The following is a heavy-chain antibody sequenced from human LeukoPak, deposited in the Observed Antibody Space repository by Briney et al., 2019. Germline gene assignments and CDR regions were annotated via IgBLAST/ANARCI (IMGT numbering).Heavy chain of an antibody. J-gene: IGHJ4*02. CDR2: IHHSGTA. CDR1: GASISTINW. D-gene: IGHD6-13*01. Sequence: SETLSLTCAVSGASISTINWWTWVRRPPGKGLEWIGDIHHSGTANYNPSLKSRVTISLDKSTNQFSLKLSSMTAADTALYFCARVSSSWYSLDHWGQGAPVTVTS. CDR3: ARVSSSWYSLDH. V-gene: IGHV4-4*02.